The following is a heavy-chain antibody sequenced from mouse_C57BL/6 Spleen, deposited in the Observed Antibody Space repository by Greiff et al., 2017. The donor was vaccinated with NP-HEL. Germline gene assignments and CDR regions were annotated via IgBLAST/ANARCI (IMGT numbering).Heavy chain of an antibody. Sequence: QVQLQQSGAELVKPGASVKISCKASGYAFSSYWMNWVKQRPGKGLEWIGQIYPGDGDTNYNGKFKGKATLTADKSSSTAYMQLSSLTSEDSAVYFCARIGDYGSSYSAMDYWGQGTSVTVSS. J-gene: IGHJ4*01. CDR2: IYPGDGDT. D-gene: IGHD1-1*01. CDR3: ARIGDYGSSYSAMDY. V-gene: IGHV1-80*01. CDR1: GYAFSSYW.